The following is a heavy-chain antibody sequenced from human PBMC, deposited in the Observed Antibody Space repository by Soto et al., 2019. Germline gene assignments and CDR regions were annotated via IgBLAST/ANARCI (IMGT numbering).Heavy chain of an antibody. CDR3: AKLHAYYDFWSGYTNWFVP. CDR1: GFTFSSYA. J-gene: IGHJ5*02. Sequence: PGGSLRLSCAASGFTFSSYAMSWVRQAPGKGLEWVSAISGSGGSTYYADSVKGRFTISRDNSKNTLYLQMNNLRAEDTAVYYCAKLHAYYDFWSGYTNWFVPWGQGTLVTAPQ. CDR2: ISGSGGST. V-gene: IGHV3-23*01. D-gene: IGHD3-3*01.